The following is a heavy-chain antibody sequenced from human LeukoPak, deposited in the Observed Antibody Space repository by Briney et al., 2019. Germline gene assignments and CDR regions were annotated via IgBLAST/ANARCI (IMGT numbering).Heavy chain of an antibody. CDR3: ARDLFHYYDSSGYLFDY. V-gene: IGHV1-46*01. D-gene: IGHD3-22*01. CDR1: GYTFTSYY. Sequence: ASVKVSCKASGYTFTSYYMHWLRQSPGQGLEWMGIIHPSGGSTSYAQKFQGRVTMTRDTSTSTVYMELSSLRSEDTAVYYCARDLFHYYDSSGYLFDYWGQGTLVTVSS. J-gene: IGHJ4*02. CDR2: IHPSGGST.